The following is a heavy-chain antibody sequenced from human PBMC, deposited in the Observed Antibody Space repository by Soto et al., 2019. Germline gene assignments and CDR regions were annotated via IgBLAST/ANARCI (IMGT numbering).Heavy chain of an antibody. CDR2: INSDGSST. V-gene: IGHV3-74*01. D-gene: IGHD1-26*01. CDR1: GFTFSSYW. CDR3: ARGVGVAGNWFDP. Sequence: EVQLVESGGGLVQPGGSLRLSCAASGFTFSSYWMHWVRQAPGKGLVWVSRINSDGSSTSYADSVKGRFTISRDNAKNTLYLQMNSLGAEDTAVYYCARGVGVAGNWFDPWGQGTLVTVSS. J-gene: IGHJ5*02.